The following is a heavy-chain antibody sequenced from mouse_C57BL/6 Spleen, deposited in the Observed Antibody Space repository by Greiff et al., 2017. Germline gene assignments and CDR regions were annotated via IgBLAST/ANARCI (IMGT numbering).Heavy chain of an antibody. Sequence: QVQLQQSGAELVMPGASVKLSCKASGYTFTSYWMHWVKQRPGQGLEWIGEIDPSDSYTNYNQKYKGKSTLTVDKSSSTAYMQLSSLTSEDSAVYYCASNSFDYWGQGTTLTVSS. CDR3: ASNSFDY. J-gene: IGHJ2*01. V-gene: IGHV1-69*01. D-gene: IGHD1-3*01. CDR2: IDPSDSYT. CDR1: GYTFTSYW.